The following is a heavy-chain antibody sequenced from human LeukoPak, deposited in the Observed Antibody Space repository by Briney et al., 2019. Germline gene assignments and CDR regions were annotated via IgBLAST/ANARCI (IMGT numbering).Heavy chain of an antibody. Sequence: GGSLRLSCAVSGFSFDDYAMHWVRQVPGKGLEWVSGISWNSDNIGYADSVKGRFTTSRDNAKNSLYLQMNSLRAEDTAVYYCAKGVYSSSWYMYYFDYWGQGTLVTVSS. V-gene: IGHV3-9*01. CDR3: AKGVYSSSWYMYYFDY. CDR2: ISWNSDNI. D-gene: IGHD6-13*01. CDR1: GFSFDDYA. J-gene: IGHJ4*02.